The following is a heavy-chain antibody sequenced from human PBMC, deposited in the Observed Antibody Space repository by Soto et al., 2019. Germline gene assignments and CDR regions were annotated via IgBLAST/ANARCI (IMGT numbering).Heavy chain of an antibody. J-gene: IGHJ2*01. CDR3: ARMSYYYDKWYFDL. Sequence: SETLSLTCSVSGGSINNDGFYWSWLRQTPGKGLQWIGYVYYSGSSDCIPSLKSRLSMSIDKSKNQFTLKLSSVTAADTAIYYCARMSYYYDKWYFDLWGRGTLVTVSS. CDR1: GGSINNDGFY. CDR2: VYYSGSS. V-gene: IGHV4-30-4*01. D-gene: IGHD3-22*01.